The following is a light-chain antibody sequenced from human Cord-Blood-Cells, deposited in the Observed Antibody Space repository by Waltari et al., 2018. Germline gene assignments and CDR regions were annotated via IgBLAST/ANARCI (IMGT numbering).Light chain of an antibody. J-gene: IGLJ2*01. CDR3: SSYTSSSTV. CDR1: SSDVGGYNY. V-gene: IGLV2-14*01. CDR2: EVS. Sequence: QSALPHPAPVSGSPGQSITIPSTGTSSDVGGYNYVPWYQPHPGKAPKLMIYEVSNRPSGVSNRFSGSKSGNTASLTISGLQAEDEADYYCSSYTSSSTVFGGGTKLTVL.